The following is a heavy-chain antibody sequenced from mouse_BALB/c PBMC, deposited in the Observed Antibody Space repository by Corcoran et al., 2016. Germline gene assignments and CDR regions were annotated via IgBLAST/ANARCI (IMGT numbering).Heavy chain of an antibody. V-gene: IGHV9-3-1*01. CDR2: INTYTGEP. Sequence: QIQLVQSGPELKKPGETVKISCKASGYTFTNYGMNWVKQAPGKGLKWMGWINTYTGEPTYADDFKGRFAFSLETSASTAYLQINNLKNEDTATYFCASSYYYGSSYYAMDYWGQGTSVTVSS. CDR1: GYTFTNYG. CDR3: ASSYYYGSSYYAMDY. J-gene: IGHJ4*01. D-gene: IGHD1-1*01.